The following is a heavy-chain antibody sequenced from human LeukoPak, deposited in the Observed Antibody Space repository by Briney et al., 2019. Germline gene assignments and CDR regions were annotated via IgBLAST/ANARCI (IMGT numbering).Heavy chain of an antibody. CDR1: GDSVSSNSAG. V-gene: IGHV6-1*01. D-gene: IGHD3-3*01. CDR3: ARGYTYYDFWSGYRPDAFDI. J-gene: IGHJ3*02. CDR2: TYYRSKWYN. Sequence: SQTLSLTCAISGDSVSSNSAGWNWIRQSPSRGLEWLGRTYYRSKWYNDYAVSVKSRITINPDTSKNQFSLQLNSVTPEDTALYYCARGYTYYDFWSGYRPDAFDIWGQGTMVTVSS.